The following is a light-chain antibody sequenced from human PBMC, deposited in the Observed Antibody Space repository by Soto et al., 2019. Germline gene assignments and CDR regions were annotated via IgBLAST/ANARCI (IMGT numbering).Light chain of an antibody. V-gene: IGLV2-14*01. CDR1: SSDVGGYKY. CDR3: SSYTSSSALVYV. Sequence: QSARTQPASVSGSPGQSITISCNGSSSDVGGYKYVSWYQQHPDKAPKLMIFDVSNRPSGVSNRFSGSKSGNTASLTIFGLQAEDEADYYCSSYTSSSALVYVFGTGTKVTVL. CDR2: DVS. J-gene: IGLJ1*01.